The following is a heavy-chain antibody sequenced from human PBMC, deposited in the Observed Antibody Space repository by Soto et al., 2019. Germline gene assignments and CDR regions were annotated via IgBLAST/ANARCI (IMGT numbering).Heavy chain of an antibody. Sequence: QVQLVESGGGVVQPGTSLRLSCAASGFAFSTYDMHWVRQAPGKGLEWVAVIWSDGNNKLYADSVKGRITISRDNSMNTVYLQLNSLKAEDTAVYYCVRDYSRAWFDYWGQGTLVTVSS. D-gene: IGHD6-13*01. CDR2: IWSDGNNK. CDR3: VRDYSRAWFDY. V-gene: IGHV3-33*01. CDR1: GFAFSTYD. J-gene: IGHJ5*01.